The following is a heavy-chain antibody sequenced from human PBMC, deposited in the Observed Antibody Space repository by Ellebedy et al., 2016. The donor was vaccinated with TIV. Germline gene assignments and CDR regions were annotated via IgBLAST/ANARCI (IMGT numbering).Heavy chain of an antibody. D-gene: IGHD1-26*01. V-gene: IGHV3-23*01. CDR3: AKGDGIPSFDY. J-gene: IGHJ4*02. Sequence: PGGSLRLSCAASGFTFSSYTMSWGRQAPGKGLEWVSSIGGTGSTFYVDSVKGRFAISRDNTKNTLFLQMNSLRAEDTAVYYCAKGDGIPSFDYWGQGTLVTVSS. CDR2: IGGTGST. CDR1: GFTFSSYT.